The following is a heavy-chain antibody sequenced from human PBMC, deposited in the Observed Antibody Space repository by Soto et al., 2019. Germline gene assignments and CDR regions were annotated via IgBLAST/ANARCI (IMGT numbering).Heavy chain of an antibody. CDR3: AKNRVESGLGEIDY. J-gene: IGHJ4*02. V-gene: IGHV3-30*18. CDR1: GFSFSNNG. Sequence: QVQLVESGGGVVQPGRSLRLSCAASGFSFSNNGKHWVRQAPGKGLEWVAIISYDGTKKYCADSVKGRFTISRDNSKNTLYLRMNSLRVEDTAVYYCAKNRVESGLGEIDYWGPGTLVTVSS. CDR2: ISYDGTKK. D-gene: IGHD3-16*01.